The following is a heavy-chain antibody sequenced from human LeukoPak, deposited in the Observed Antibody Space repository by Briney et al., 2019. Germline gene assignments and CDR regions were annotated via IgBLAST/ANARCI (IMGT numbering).Heavy chain of an antibody. Sequence: GGSLRLSCAASGFTFSSYSMNWVRQAPGKGLEWVSTITWNAANTGYADSVKGRFTISRDNAKNSLSLQMNSLSPEDTALYYCARSSTTVTTRYFDLWGRGTLVTVSS. V-gene: IGHV3-20*04. CDR3: ARSSTTVTTRYFDL. D-gene: IGHD4-17*01. CDR1: GFTFSSYS. CDR2: ITWNAANT. J-gene: IGHJ2*01.